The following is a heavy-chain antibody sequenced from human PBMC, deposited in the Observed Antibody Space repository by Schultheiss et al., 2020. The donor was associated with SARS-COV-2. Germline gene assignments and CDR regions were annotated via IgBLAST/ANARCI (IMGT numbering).Heavy chain of an antibody. CDR1: GGSISSYY. CDR2: INHSGST. J-gene: IGHJ4*02. Sequence: SETLSLTCTVSGGSISSYYWSWIRQPPGKGLEWIGEINHSGSTNYNPSLKSRVTISVDTSKNQFSLKLSSVTAADTAVYYCATLAAAVHQPDYWGQGTLVTVSS. V-gene: IGHV4-34*01. D-gene: IGHD6-13*01. CDR3: ATLAAAVHQPDY.